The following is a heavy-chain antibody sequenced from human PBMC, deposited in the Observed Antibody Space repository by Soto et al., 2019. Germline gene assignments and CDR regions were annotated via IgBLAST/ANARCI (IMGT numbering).Heavy chain of an antibody. CDR1: GYTFTSYG. Sequence: QVHLVQSGAEVKKPGASVKVSCKASGYTFTSYGITWVRQAPGQGLEWMGWISSHNGNTDYAQKLQGRVIVTRDTTTNTAYMALRSLISDGTAVYYCARGRYGDYWGQGALVTVSS. D-gene: IGHD1-1*01. CDR2: ISSHNGNT. CDR3: ARGRYGDY. J-gene: IGHJ4*02. V-gene: IGHV1-18*01.